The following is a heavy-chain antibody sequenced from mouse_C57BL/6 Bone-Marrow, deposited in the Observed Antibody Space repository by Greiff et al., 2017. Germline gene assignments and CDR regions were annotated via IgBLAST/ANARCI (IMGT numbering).Heavy chain of an antibody. J-gene: IGHJ1*03. CDR3: AREGGGNYDWYFDV. CDR2: INYDGSSN. Sequence: EVMLVESEGGLVQPGSSMKLSCTASGFTFSDYYLAWVRQVPEKGLEGVANINYDGSSNYYLDSSKSRFIISRDNAKNILYLQMRSLKSEDTATYYCAREGGGNYDWYFDVWGTGTTVTVSS. CDR1: GFTFSDYY. D-gene: IGHD2-1*01. V-gene: IGHV5-16*01.